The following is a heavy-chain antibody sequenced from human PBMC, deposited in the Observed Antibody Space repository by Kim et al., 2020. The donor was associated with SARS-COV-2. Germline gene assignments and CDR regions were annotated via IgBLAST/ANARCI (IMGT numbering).Heavy chain of an antibody. D-gene: IGHD6-6*01. V-gene: IGHV3-74*01. CDR1: GFTFNIYW. CDR2: INSDGSST. CDR3: ARDKQFVPDY. Sequence: GGSLRLSCAASGFTFNIYWMHWVRQVPGKGLVWVSRINSDGSSTTYADSVKGRFTISRDNAKNTLYLQMNSLRAEDTAVYYCARDKQFVPDYWGQGTLVTVSS. J-gene: IGHJ4*02.